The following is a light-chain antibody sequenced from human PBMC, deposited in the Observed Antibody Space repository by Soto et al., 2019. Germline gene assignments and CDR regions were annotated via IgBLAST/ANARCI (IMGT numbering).Light chain of an antibody. CDR1: QHVTTTY. CDR3: QQYDSSFT. J-gene: IGKJ4*01. CDR2: GAS. Sequence: VLTQSPATLSLSPGERATLSCTASQHVTTTYIAWYQQKFGQAPRLLIYGASTRATGTPDRFTGGGFGTDFTLTISRVEPEDFAVYYCQQYDSSFTXGGGTKVAIK. V-gene: IGKV3-20*01.